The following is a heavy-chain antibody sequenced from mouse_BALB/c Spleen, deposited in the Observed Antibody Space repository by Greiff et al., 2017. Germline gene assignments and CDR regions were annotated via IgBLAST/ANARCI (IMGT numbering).Heavy chain of an antibody. V-gene: IGHV14-3*02. Sequence: EVQLKQSGAELVKPGASVKLSCTASGFNIKDTYMHWVKQRPEQGLEWIGRIDPANGNTKYDPKFQGKATITADTSSNTAYLQLSSLTSEDTAVYYCASTYYGNYGYAMDYWGQGTSVTVSS. D-gene: IGHD2-10*01. CDR3: ASTYYGNYGYAMDY. CDR1: GFNIKDTY. J-gene: IGHJ4*01. CDR2: IDPANGNT.